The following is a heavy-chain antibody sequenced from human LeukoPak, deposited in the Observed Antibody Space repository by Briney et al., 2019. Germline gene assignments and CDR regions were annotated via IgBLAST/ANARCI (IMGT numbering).Heavy chain of an antibody. J-gene: IGHJ4*02. D-gene: IGHD1-26*01. Sequence: GGSLRLSCVASGFACSSYWMTWVRQAPGKGLEWVANIKQDGGEEYYVDSVKGRFTISRDNAKNSLFLQMNSLRVEDTAVYYCARLGGSYYTYWGQGTLVTVSS. CDR3: ARLGGSYYTY. V-gene: IGHV3-7*01. CDR1: GFACSSYW. CDR2: IKQDGGEE.